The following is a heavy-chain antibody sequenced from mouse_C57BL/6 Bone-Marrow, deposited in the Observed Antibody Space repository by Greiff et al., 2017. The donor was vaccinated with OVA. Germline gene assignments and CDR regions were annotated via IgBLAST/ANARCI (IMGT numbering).Heavy chain of an antibody. CDR1: GYTFTSYW. CDR3: ARRGTTVVAPHWYFDV. V-gene: IGHV1-55*01. CDR2: IYPGSGST. J-gene: IGHJ1*03. D-gene: IGHD1-1*01. Sequence: QVQLQQPGAELVKPGASVKLSCKASGYTFTSYWMHWVKQRPGQGLEWIGDIYPGSGSTNYNEKFKSKATLTVDTSSSTAYMQLSSLTSEDSAVYYCARRGTTVVAPHWYFDVWGTGTTVTVSS.